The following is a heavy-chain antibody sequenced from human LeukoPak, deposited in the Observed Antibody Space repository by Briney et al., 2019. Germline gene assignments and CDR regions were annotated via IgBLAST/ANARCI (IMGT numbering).Heavy chain of an antibody. CDR1: GFTVSSKY. J-gene: IGHJ1*01. V-gene: IGHV3-66*01. CDR3: AKVGAVAAVEN. Sequence: GGCLRLSCAASGFTVSSKYMSWGRQAPGKGLEWVSVIYTGETTYYADSVKGRFTISRDNSKNTLYLQMDGLRVEDTAVYYCAKVGAVAAVENWGQGTLVTVSS. D-gene: IGHD6-19*01. CDR2: IYTGETT.